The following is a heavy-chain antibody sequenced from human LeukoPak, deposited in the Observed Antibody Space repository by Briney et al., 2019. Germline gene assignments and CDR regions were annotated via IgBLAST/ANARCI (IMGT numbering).Heavy chain of an antibody. CDR1: GFTFSSYW. CDR2: IKQDGSEK. CDR3: ARDQPGGLELFPTYMDV. V-gene: IGHV3-7*01. Sequence: GSLRLSCAASGFTFSSYWMSWVRQAPGKGLEWVANIKQDGSEKYYVDSVKGRFTISRDNAKNSLYLQMNSLRAEDTAVYYCARDQPGGLELFPTYMDVWGKGTTVTVSS. J-gene: IGHJ6*04. D-gene: IGHD1-7*01.